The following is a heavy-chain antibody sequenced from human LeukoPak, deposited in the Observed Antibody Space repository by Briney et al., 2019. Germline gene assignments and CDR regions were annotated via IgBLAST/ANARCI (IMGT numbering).Heavy chain of an antibody. J-gene: IGHJ4*02. CDR2: ISGSGGST. V-gene: IGHV3-23*01. CDR3: AKEGYCSGGSCYVF. D-gene: IGHD2-15*01. CDR1: GFTFSSYA. Sequence: GGSLRLSCAASGFTFSSYAMSWVRQAPGRGLEWVSAISGSGGSTYYADSVKGRFTISRDNSKNTLYLQMNSLRAEDTAVYDCAKEGYCSGGSCYVFWGQGTLVTVSS.